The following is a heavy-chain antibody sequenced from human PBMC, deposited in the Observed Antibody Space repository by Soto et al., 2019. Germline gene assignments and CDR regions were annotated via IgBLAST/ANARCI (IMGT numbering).Heavy chain of an antibody. V-gene: IGHV4-39*07. Sequence: SETLSLTCAVSGGSISSSSYYWGWIRQPPGKGLEWIGSIYYSGSTYYNPSLKSRVTISVDTSKNQFSLKLSSVTAADTAVYYCARGNVVAIDYWGQGTLVTVSS. D-gene: IGHD2-21*01. CDR3: ARGNVVAIDY. CDR2: IYYSGST. CDR1: GGSISSSSYY. J-gene: IGHJ4*02.